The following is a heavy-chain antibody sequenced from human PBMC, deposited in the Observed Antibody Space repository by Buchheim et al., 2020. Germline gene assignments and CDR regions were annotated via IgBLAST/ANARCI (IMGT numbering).Heavy chain of an antibody. CDR3: ARDDSDDSSGYYYDWFDP. Sequence: QVQLVQSGAEVKKPGASVKVSCKASGYTFTGYYMHWVRQAPGQGLEWMGWINPNSGGTNYAQKFHGRVTMTRDPSLRTAYMELSRLRSDDTAVYYCARDDSDDSSGYYYDWFDPWGQGTL. V-gene: IGHV1-2*02. CDR1: GYTFTGYY. J-gene: IGHJ5*02. CDR2: INPNSGGT. D-gene: IGHD3-22*01.